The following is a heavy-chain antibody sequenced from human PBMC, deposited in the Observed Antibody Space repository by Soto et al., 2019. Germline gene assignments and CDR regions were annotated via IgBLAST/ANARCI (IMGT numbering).Heavy chain of an antibody. Sequence: QVQLVQSGAEVKKPGASVKVSCKASGYTFTSYAIGWVRQAPGQGLEWMGWISAYNGNTNYPQKLKGRVTTTTDTATSTAYMELSGLRSYDTAVYYCAREGPPEDYWGQGTLVNVSS. CDR2: ISAYNGNT. CDR1: GYTFTSYA. CDR3: AREGPPEDY. J-gene: IGHJ4*02. V-gene: IGHV1-18*01.